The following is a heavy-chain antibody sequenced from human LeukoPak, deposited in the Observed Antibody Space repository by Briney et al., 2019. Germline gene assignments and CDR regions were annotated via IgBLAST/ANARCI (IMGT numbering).Heavy chain of an antibody. D-gene: IGHD1-26*01. J-gene: IGHJ4*02. V-gene: IGHV3-23*01. CDR1: GFTFNSYA. CDR3: AKGSRGNYDY. Sequence: QAGGSLRLSCAASGFTFNSYAMAWVRQAPEKGLEWVSSITDSGISTYYADSVKGWFTISRDNSKSTLFLQMNSLRAEDTAVYYCAKGSRGNYDYWGQGTLVTVSS. CDR2: ITDSGIST.